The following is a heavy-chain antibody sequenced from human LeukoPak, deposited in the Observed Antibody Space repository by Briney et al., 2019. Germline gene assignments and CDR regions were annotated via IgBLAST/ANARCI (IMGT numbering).Heavy chain of an antibody. V-gene: IGHV3-23*01. J-gene: IGHJ4*02. CDR3: AKGLVPAAIRVVDY. Sequence: GGSLRLSFPASGFTFSRYAMSWVRQAPGKGLEWVSAISASGGSTYYADSVKGRFTISRDNSQNTLYLQVNSLRAEDTAVYYCAKGLVPAAIRVVDYWGQGTLVTVSS. CDR1: GFTFSRYA. D-gene: IGHD2-2*01. CDR2: ISASGGST.